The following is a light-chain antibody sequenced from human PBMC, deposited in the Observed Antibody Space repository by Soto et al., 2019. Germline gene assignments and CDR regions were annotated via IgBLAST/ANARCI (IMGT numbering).Light chain of an antibody. V-gene: IGLV4-69*01. J-gene: IGLJ3*02. CDR1: SGHSSYA. CDR3: QTWGTGFWV. Sequence: QLVLTQSPSASASLGASVKLTCTLSSGHSSYAIAWHQQQPEKGPRYLMKLNGDGSHSKGDGIPDRFSGSSSGAERYLTISSLQSEDEADYYCQTWGTGFWVFGGGTKVTVL. CDR2: LNGDGSH.